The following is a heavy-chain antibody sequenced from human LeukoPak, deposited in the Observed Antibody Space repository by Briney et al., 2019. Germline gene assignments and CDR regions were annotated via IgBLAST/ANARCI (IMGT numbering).Heavy chain of an antibody. D-gene: IGHD2-21*01. CDR2: INPTSGYT. V-gene: IGHV1-2*02. CDR3: AKSKIYCGGDCYLAY. CDR1: GYTFTGYY. Sequence: GASVKVSCKASGYTFTGYYMHWVRQAPGQGLEWMGWINPTSGYTNYAQKFQGRVTMTRDTSISTAYMELSRLRSDDTAVYYCAKSKIYCGGDCYLAYWGQGTLVTVSS. J-gene: IGHJ4*02.